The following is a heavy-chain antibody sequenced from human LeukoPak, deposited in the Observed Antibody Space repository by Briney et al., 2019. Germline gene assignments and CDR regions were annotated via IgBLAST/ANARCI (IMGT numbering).Heavy chain of an antibody. Sequence: GGSLRLSCAASGFTFSSYDMHWVRQATGKGLEWVSAIGTAGDTYYPGSVKGRFTISRENAKNSLCLQMNSLRAGDTAVYYCARGRRLWFGEFDWWGQGTLVTVSS. V-gene: IGHV3-13*01. CDR3: ARGRRLWFGEFDW. CDR1: GFTFSSYD. CDR2: IGTAGDT. D-gene: IGHD3-10*01. J-gene: IGHJ5*01.